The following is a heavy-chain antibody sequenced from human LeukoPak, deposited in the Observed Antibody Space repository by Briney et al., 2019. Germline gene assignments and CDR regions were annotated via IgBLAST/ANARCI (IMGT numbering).Heavy chain of an antibody. CDR1: GGSISSGSYY. CDR2: IYTSGST. V-gene: IGHV4-61*02. CDR3: ASTWFGELYYYYMDV. D-gene: IGHD3-10*01. J-gene: IGHJ6*03. Sequence: SETLSLTCTVSGGSISSGSYYWSWIRQPAGKGLEWIGRIYTSGSTYYNPSLKSRVTISVDTSKNQFSLKLSSVTAADTAAYYCASTWFGELYYYYMDVWGKGTTVTVSS.